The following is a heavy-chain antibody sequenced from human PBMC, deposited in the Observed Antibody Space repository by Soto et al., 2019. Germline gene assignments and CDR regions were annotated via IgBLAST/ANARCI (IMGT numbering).Heavy chain of an antibody. Sequence: LRLSCAASGSTFSSYAMSWVRQAPGKGLEWVSAISGSGGSTYYADSVKGRFTISRDNSKNTLYLQMNSLRAEDTAVYYCAKSKERTMRPYFDYWGQGTLVTVSS. CDR3: AKSKERTMRPYFDY. CDR1: GSTFSSYA. J-gene: IGHJ4*02. D-gene: IGHD3-22*01. V-gene: IGHV3-23*01. CDR2: ISGSGGST.